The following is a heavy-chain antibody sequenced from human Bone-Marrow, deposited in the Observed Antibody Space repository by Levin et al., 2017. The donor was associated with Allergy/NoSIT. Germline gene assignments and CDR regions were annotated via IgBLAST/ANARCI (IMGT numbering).Heavy chain of an antibody. Sequence: ETLSLTCAAPGFTFSSYTMSWVRQAPGKGLEWVSYISTTSSSIYYADSVKGRFTISRDNAKNSLYLQMNSLRAEDTAVYYCARDRVVVAGDDVFDIWGQGTMVTVSS. CDR3: ARDRVVVAGDDVFDI. V-gene: IGHV3-48*01. J-gene: IGHJ3*02. CDR1: GFTFSSYT. CDR2: ISTTSSSI. D-gene: IGHD6-19*01.